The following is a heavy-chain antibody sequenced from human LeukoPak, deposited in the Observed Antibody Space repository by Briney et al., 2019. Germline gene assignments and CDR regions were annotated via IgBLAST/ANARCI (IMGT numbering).Heavy chain of an antibody. CDR1: GFTFSSYW. V-gene: IGHV3-7*03. D-gene: IGHD2-8*01. CDR3: ARGITGYCTNGVCYVYWYFDL. CDR2: IKQDGSEK. J-gene: IGHJ2*01. Sequence: GGSLRLSCAASGFTFSSYWMSWVRQAPGKGLEWVANIKQDGSEKYYVDSVKGRFTISRDNAKNSLYLQMNSLRAEDTAVYYCARGITGYCTNGVCYVYWYFDLWGRGTLVTVSS.